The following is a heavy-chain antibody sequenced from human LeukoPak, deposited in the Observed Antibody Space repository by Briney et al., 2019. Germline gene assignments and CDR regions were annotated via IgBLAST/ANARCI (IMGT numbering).Heavy chain of an antibody. Sequence: GGSLRLSCAASGFTFSSYEMNWVRQAPGKGLEWVALTSHDESNKKYADSVRGRCTISRDNSRDTVFLQLSNLRHEDTAVYYCAKGDAAGAYRTDFWGPGTLVTVSS. CDR1: GFTFSSYE. CDR2: TSHDESNK. CDR3: AKGDAAGAYRTDF. V-gene: IGHV3-30*18. D-gene: IGHD6-13*01. J-gene: IGHJ4*02.